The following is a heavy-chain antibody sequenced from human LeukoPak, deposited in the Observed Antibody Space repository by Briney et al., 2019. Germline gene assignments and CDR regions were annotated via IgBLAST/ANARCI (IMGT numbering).Heavy chain of an antibody. D-gene: IGHD6-6*01. CDR2: INPSGGST. J-gene: IGHJ4*02. CDR1: GYTFTSYY. Sequence: ASVKVSCKASGYTFTSYYMHWVRQAPGQGLEWMGIINPSGGSTSYAQKFQGRVTMTRDTSTSTVYMELSSLRSEDTAVYYCARGGSKGIAARVWESWGQGTLVTVSS. CDR3: ARGGSKGIAARVWES. V-gene: IGHV1-46*01.